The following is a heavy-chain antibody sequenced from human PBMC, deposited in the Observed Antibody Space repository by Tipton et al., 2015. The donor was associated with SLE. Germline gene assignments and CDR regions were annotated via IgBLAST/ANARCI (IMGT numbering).Heavy chain of an antibody. CDR2: IIHSGVT. D-gene: IGHD1-1*01. CDR3: ARVAPTEVFDY. CDR1: GGSISSTSNY. Sequence: GLVKPSETLSLTCTVSGGSISSTSNYWGWIRQPPGKGLEWIAEIIHSGVTNYNPSLRSRVTISVDMSKNQVSLKLSSVTAADTAVYYCARVAPTEVFDYWGQGTLVTVSS. J-gene: IGHJ4*02. V-gene: IGHV4-39*07.